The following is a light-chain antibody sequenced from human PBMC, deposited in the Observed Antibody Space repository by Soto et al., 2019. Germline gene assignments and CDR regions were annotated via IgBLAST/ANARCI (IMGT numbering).Light chain of an antibody. V-gene: IGKV3-20*01. CDR1: QSVSRSY. J-gene: IGKJ1*01. Sequence: EIVLTQSPGTLSLSPGERATLSCRASQSVSRSYLAWYKQKPGQAPRLLIYGASSRATGIPDRFSGSGSGTDFTLTISRLEPEDFAVYYCQQYGSSPRTFGKGTKVEIK. CDR2: GAS. CDR3: QQYGSSPRT.